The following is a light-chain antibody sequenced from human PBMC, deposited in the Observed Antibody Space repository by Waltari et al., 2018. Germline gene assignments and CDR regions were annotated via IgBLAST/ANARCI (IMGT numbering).Light chain of an antibody. Sequence: IQMPQSPSSLSASVVDRVTITCRASQSISSYLNWYQQKPGKAPKLLIYAASSLQSGVPSRFSGSGSGTDFTLTISSLQPEDFATYYCQQSYSTPPYTFGQGTKLEIK. CDR1: QSISSY. CDR2: AAS. V-gene: IGKV1-39*01. CDR3: QQSYSTPPYT. J-gene: IGKJ2*01.